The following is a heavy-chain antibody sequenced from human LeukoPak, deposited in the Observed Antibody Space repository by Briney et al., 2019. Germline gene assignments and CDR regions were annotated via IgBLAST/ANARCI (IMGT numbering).Heavy chain of an antibody. Sequence: ASVKVSCKASGYTVTRYGISWVRQAPGQGLEWMGRISDYNGDTNYAQKLQGRVTMTTDTSTSTAYMELRSLRSDDTAVYYCARLGYCSSTSCSNDYWGQGTLVTVSS. J-gene: IGHJ4*02. D-gene: IGHD2-2*03. V-gene: IGHV1-18*01. CDR3: ARLGYCSSTSCSNDY. CDR2: ISDYNGDT. CDR1: GYTVTRYG.